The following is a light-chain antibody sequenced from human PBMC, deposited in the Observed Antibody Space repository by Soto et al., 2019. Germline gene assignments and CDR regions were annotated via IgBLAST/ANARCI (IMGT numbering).Light chain of an antibody. CDR2: AAS. V-gene: IGKV1-39*01. Sequence: DIQMTQSPSSLSASVGDRVTITCRASQSISSHLNWYQQKPGKAPKLLIYAASSLQSGVPSRFSGSGSGTDFTLTISSLQPEDFATYYCQQCYSTLSTFGQGTKVDIK. CDR3: QQCYSTLST. J-gene: IGKJ1*01. CDR1: QSISSH.